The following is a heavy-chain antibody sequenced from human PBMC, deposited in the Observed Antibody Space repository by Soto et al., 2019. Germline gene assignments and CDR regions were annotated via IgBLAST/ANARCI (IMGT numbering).Heavy chain of an antibody. V-gene: IGHV4-4*02. D-gene: IGHD6-19*01. CDR3: ATNSAVAGTNGGWYFDL. CDR2: IYHSGST. Sequence: SETLSLTCAVSSGSISSSNWWSWVRQPPGKGLEWIGEIYHSGSTNYNPSLKSRVTISVDKSKNQFSLKLSSVTAADTALYYCATNSAVAGTNGGWYFDLWGRGTLVTVSS. J-gene: IGHJ2*01. CDR1: SGSISSSNW.